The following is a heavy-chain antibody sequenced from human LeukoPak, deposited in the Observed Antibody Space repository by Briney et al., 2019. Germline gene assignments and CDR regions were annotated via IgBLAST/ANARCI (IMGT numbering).Heavy chain of an antibody. CDR3: ARERRYQLPSTFDY. J-gene: IGHJ4*02. Sequence: PSETLSLTCTVSGGSISSSSYYWGWIRQPPGKGLEWIGSIYYSGSTYYNPSLKSRVTISVDTSKNQFSLKLSSVTAADTAVYYCARERRYQLPSTFDYWGQGTLVTVSS. CDR1: GGSISSSSYY. CDR2: IYYSGST. V-gene: IGHV4-39*07. D-gene: IGHD2-2*01.